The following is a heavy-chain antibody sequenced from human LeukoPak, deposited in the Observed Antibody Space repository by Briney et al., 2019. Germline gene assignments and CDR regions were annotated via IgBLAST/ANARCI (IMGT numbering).Heavy chain of an antibody. CDR1: GFTFSSYN. Sequence: PGGSLRLSCAASGFTFSSYNMNWVRQAPGKGLEWVSEISGSGTTTYYADSVKGRFTISRDNAKNSLYLQMNSLRAEDTALYYCARATGGFDYYFDSWGQGTLVTVSS. CDR3: ARATGGFDYYFDS. CDR2: ISGSGTTT. D-gene: IGHD5-12*01. J-gene: IGHJ4*02. V-gene: IGHV3-48*04.